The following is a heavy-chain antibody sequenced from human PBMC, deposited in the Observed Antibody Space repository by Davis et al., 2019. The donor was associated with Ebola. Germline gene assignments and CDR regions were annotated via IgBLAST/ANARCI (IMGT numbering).Heavy chain of an antibody. Sequence: GESLKISCLASGFTFGNYNMNWVRQTPGKGLEWVSYISTSGSTIYYADSVKGRFTISRDNSKNTLYLQMNSLRAEDTAVYYCARDVNDYVWGSYRYNWFDPWGQGTLVTVSS. J-gene: IGHJ5*02. CDR3: ARDVNDYVWGSYRYNWFDP. CDR1: GFTFGNYN. D-gene: IGHD3-16*02. CDR2: ISTSGSTI. V-gene: IGHV3-48*01.